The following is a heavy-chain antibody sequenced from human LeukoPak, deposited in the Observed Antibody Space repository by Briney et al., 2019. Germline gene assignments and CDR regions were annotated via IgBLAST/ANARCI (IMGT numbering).Heavy chain of an antibody. V-gene: IGHV4-34*01. J-gene: IGHJ4*02. CDR2: IYYSGST. Sequence: SETLSLTCAVYGGSFSGYYWGWIRQPPGKGLEWIGSIYYSGSTYYNPSLKSRVTISVDTSKNQFSLKLSSVTAADTAVYYCARGRYLTTSGGAAAGFLDYWGQGSLVTVST. CDR3: ARGRYLTTSGGAAAGFLDY. CDR1: GGSFSGYY. D-gene: IGHD6-13*01.